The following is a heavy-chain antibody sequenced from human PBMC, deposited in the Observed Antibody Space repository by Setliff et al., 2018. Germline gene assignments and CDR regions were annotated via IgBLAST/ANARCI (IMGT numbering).Heavy chain of an antibody. CDR3: ARAAGSLTSDEYFHH. CDR2: VNPSGGKT. CDR1: GYGFTSHY. D-gene: IGHD6-25*01. V-gene: IGHV1-46*01. Sequence: GASVKVSCKTSGYGFTSHYFHWLRQAPGQGLEWMGIVNPSGGKTTLSQKFQGRVTITADKSTSTAYMELSSLKSEDTAVYYCARAAGSLTSDEYFHHWGQGTLVTVSS. J-gene: IGHJ1*01.